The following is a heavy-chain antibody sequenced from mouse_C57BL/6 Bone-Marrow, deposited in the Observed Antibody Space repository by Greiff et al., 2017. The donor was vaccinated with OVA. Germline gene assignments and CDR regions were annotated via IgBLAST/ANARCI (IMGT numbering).Heavy chain of an antibody. J-gene: IGHJ4*01. CDR1: GYAFSSSW. CDR3: ARCTLLRPYCYAMDY. V-gene: IGHV1-82*01. D-gene: IGHD1-2*01. Sequence: QVQLQQSGPELVKPGASVKISCKASGYAFSSSWMNWVKQRPGKGLEWIGRIYPGDGDTNYNGKFKGKATLTADKSSSTAYMQLSSLTSEDSAVYFYARCTLLRPYCYAMDYWGQGTSVTVSA. CDR2: IYPGDGDT.